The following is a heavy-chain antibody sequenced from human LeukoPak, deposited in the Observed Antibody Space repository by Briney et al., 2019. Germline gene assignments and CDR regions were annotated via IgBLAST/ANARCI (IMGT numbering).Heavy chain of an antibody. V-gene: IGHV3-74*01. CDR3: AKDIGYSSSWYYFDY. Sequence: GGSLRLPCAASGFTFSNYYIHWVRQAPGKGLVWVSRINSDGSSTDYADSVKGRFTISRDNSKNTLYLQMNSLRAEDTAVYYCAKDIGYSSSWYYFDYWGQGTLVTVSS. D-gene: IGHD6-13*01. CDR2: INSDGSST. CDR1: GFTFSNYY. J-gene: IGHJ4*02.